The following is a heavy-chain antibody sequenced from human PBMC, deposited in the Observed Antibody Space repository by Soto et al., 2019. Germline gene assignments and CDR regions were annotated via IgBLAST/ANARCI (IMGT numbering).Heavy chain of an antibody. J-gene: IGHJ6*02. CDR3: ARHGFGPLHGLVDV. CDR2: IQYNGYS. D-gene: IGHD3-10*01. CDR1: GGSITNYY. V-gene: IGHV4-59*08. Sequence: QVQLQESGPGLVKPSETLSLTCTVSGGSITNYYCSWFRQPPGKGLEWIGYIQYNGYSAYNLSLRRRVTMSMDTSKTPFSLMVESVTATDPAVYYCARHGFGPLHGLVDVWGPGTTVIVSS.